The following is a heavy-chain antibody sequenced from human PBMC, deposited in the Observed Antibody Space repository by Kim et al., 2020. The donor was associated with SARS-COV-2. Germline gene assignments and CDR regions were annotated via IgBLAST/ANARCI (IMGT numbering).Heavy chain of an antibody. V-gene: IGHV1-3*01. D-gene: IGHD3-10*01. J-gene: IGHJ4*02. CDR2: INAGNGNT. Sequence: ASVKVSCKASGYTFTSYAMHWVRQAPGQRLEWMGWINAGNGNTKYSQKFQGRVTITRDTSASTAYMELSSLRSEDTAVYYCARGLDYGSGTFLLPEHWGQGTLVTVSS. CDR3: ARGLDYGSGTFLLPEH. CDR1: GYTFTSYA.